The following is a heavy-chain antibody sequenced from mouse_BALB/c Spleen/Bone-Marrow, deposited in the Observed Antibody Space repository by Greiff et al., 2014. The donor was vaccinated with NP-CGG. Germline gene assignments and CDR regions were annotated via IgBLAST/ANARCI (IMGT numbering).Heavy chain of an antibody. CDR2: IWPGGTT. D-gene: IGHD1-1*01. V-gene: IGHV2-9*02. CDR1: GFSFTSYG. CDR3: ARSTTTDYFDY. J-gene: IGHJ2*01. Sequence: VHLVESGPGLVAPSQSLSITCTVSGFSFTSYGVQWVRQPPGKGLEWLGVIWPGGTTNYNSALMSRLSISKDNSKSQVFLKMNSLQTDDTAMYYCARSTTTDYFDYWGQGTMLTVSA.